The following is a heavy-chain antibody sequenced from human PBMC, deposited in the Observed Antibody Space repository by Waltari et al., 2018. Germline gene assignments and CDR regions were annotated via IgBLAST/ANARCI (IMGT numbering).Heavy chain of an antibody. Sequence: QVQLQQWGAGLLKPSETLSLTCAVYGGSFRGYYWSWIRQPPGKGLEWIGEINHSGSTNYNPSLKSRGTISVDTSKNQFSLKLSSVTAADTAVYYCARGKQQLFGNWGQGTLVIVSS. J-gene: IGHJ4*02. V-gene: IGHV4-34*01. CDR1: GGSFRGYY. CDR3: ARGKQQLFGN. CDR2: INHSGST. D-gene: IGHD6-13*01.